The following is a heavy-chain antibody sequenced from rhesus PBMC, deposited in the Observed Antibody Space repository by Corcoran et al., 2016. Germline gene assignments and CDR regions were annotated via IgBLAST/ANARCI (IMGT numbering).Heavy chain of an antibody. V-gene: IGHV1-70*01. Sequence: QEPLVQSGAAVTKPGASVKVSCKASGSIFTSHAISRLRKAPGQGFEWMGGIHPGYGSTSYAQKFQGGVTIPADMSTSTVCMELSSLRSEDMAVYYCAALSGSSGGYWGQGVLVTVSS. CDR3: AALSGSSGGY. CDR1: GSIFTSHA. J-gene: IGHJ4*01. D-gene: IGHD4-29*01. CDR2: IHPGYGST.